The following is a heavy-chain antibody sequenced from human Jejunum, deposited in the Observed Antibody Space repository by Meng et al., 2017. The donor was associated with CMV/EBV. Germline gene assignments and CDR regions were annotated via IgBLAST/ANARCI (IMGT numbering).Heavy chain of an antibody. CDR2: FVNNVDT. V-gene: IGHV1-18*01. J-gene: IGHJ4*02. CDR1: GYTFASYG. D-gene: IGHD3-10*01. Sequence: QVHLLQSGAEVEKAGASVRVSCEASGYTFASYGISWLRQAPGQGLEWMGWFVNNVDTYSAQKFQGRVTMTTDTHTSTAFMELRSLRSDDTAVYYCARGTPGRSYSDYWGQGTLVTVSS. CDR3: ARGTPGRSYSDY.